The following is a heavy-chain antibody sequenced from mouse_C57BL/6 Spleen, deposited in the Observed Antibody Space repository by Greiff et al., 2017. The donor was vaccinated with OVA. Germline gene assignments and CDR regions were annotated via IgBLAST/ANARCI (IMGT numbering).Heavy chain of an antibody. Sequence: QVQLKESGAELVKPGASVKISCKASGYAFSSYWMNWVKQRPGKGLEWIGQIYPGDGDTNYNGKFKGKATLTADKSSSTAYMQLSSLTSEDSAVYFCARRWDVYYAMDYWGQGTSVTVSS. CDR3: ARRWDVYYAMDY. CDR1: GYAFSSYW. CDR2: IYPGDGDT. V-gene: IGHV1-80*01. J-gene: IGHJ4*01. D-gene: IGHD4-1*01.